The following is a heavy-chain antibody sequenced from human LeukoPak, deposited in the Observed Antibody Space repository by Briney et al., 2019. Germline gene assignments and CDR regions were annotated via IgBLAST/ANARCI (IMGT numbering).Heavy chain of an antibody. J-gene: IGHJ4*02. CDR1: GDSIRSGGYY. D-gene: IGHD6-19*01. Sequence: SQTLSLTCTVSGDSIRSGGYYWNRIRPAPGKGLEWLGYIYSGGNTYYNPSLKSRGGISLDKSKSQFSLRLSSVTAADTAMYFCSRGAVAGLFDYWGQGILVTVSS. CDR2: IYSGGNT. V-gene: IGHV4-31*03. CDR3: SRGAVAGLFDY.